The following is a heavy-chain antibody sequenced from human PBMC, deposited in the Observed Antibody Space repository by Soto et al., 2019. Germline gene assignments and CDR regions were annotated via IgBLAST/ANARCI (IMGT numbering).Heavy chain of an antibody. CDR1: GYSFTSYW. Sequence: PGESLKISCKGSGYSFTSYWIGWVRQKPGKGLEWMGIIYPGDSDTRYSPSFQGQVTISADKSISTAYLQWSSLKASDTAMYYCARRPYYDFWSGYYKAPAYFDYWGQGTLVTVSS. CDR2: IYPGDSDT. J-gene: IGHJ4*02. CDR3: ARRPYYDFWSGYYKAPAYFDY. D-gene: IGHD3-3*01. V-gene: IGHV5-51*01.